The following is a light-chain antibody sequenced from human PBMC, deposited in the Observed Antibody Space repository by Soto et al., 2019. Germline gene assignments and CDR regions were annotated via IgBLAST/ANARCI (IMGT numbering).Light chain of an antibody. Sequence: DIQMTQSPSSLSASVGDRVTITCRASQTISSYLNWYQQKPGKAPKLLIQAASSLQTGVPSRFSGSGSGTDFTLTISSLRPEDYALYYCQQSYDTPFTFGPGTKVDI. CDR2: AAS. J-gene: IGKJ3*01. V-gene: IGKV1-39*01. CDR3: QQSYDTPFT. CDR1: QTISSY.